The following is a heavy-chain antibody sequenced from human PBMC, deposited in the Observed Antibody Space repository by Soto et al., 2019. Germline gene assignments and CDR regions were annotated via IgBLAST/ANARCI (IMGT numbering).Heavy chain of an antibody. Sequence: SETLSLTCTVSGGSISSYYWSWIRQPPGKGLEWIGYIYYSGSTNYNPSLKSRVTISVDTSKNQFSLKLSSVTAADTAVYYCARGRNFGWFDPWGQGTLVTVSS. CDR3: ARGRNFGWFDP. CDR1: GGSISSYY. D-gene: IGHD1-7*01. V-gene: IGHV4-59*01. CDR2: IYYSGST. J-gene: IGHJ5*02.